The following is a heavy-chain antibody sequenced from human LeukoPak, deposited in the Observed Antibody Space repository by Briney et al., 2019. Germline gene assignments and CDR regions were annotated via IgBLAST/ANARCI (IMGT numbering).Heavy chain of an antibody. CDR2: ISAYNGNT. CDR1: GYTFTSYG. V-gene: IGHV1-18*01. CDR3: ARRADTAMEYYYYYYMDV. D-gene: IGHD5-18*01. Sequence: GASVKVSCKASGYTFTSYGISWVRQAPGQGLEWMGWISAYNGNTNYAQKLQGRVTMTTDTSTSTAYMELRSLRSDDTAVYYCARRADTAMEYYYYYYMDVWGKGTTVTVSS. J-gene: IGHJ6*03.